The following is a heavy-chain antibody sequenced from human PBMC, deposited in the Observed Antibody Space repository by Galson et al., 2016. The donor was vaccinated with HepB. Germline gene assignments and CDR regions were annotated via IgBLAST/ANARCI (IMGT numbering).Heavy chain of an antibody. Sequence: SLRLSCAASGFIFSTSSMNWVRQAPGKGLEWVSSITSSSTYIYYAGSVKGRFTISRDNSKNTLYLQMSSLGAEDTALYYCAKGYGLFDYWGQGTLVTVSS. CDR2: ITSSSTYI. V-gene: IGHV3-21*04. J-gene: IGHJ4*02. CDR1: GFIFSTSS. CDR3: AKGYGLFDY. D-gene: IGHD1-14*01.